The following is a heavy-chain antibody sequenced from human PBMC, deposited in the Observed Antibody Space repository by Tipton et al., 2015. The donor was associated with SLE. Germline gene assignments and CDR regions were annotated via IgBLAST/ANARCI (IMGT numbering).Heavy chain of an antibody. CDR2: IWYDGSNK. Sequence: SLRLSCAASGLTFSTYGMHWVRQAPGKGLEWVAVIWYDGSNKYYADSVKGRFTISRDNSKNTLYLQMNSLRAEDTAVYYCVKEGDHYDLSGYYSTQYYFDSWGQGTLVTVSS. J-gene: IGHJ4*02. CDR3: VKEGDHYDLSGYYSTQYYFDS. CDR1: GLTFSTYG. D-gene: IGHD3-22*01. V-gene: IGHV3-33*06.